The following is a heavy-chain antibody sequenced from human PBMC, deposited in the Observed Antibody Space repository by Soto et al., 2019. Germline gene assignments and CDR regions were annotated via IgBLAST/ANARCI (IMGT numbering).Heavy chain of an antibody. CDR1: GGSISSYY. J-gene: IGHJ3*02. CDR2: IYYSGST. Sequence: SETLSLTCTVSGGSISSYYWSWIRQPPGKGLEWIGDIYYSGSTNYNPSPKSRVTISVDTSKNQFSLKLSSVTAADTAVYYWARGCVHAFDIWGQGTMVTVSS. CDR3: ARGCVHAFDI. V-gene: IGHV4-59*01. D-gene: IGHD2-8*01.